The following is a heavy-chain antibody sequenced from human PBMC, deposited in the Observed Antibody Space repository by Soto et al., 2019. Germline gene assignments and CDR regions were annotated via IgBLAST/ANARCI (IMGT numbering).Heavy chain of an antibody. CDR2: IIPIFGTA. CDR3: ARSRRGYSYGYSHVY. Sequence: SVKVSCKASGYTFTSYGISWVRQAPGQGLEWMGGIIPIFGTANYAQKFQGRVTITADESTSTAYMELSSLRSEDTAVYYCARSRRGYSYGYSHVYWGQGTLVTVSS. V-gene: IGHV1-69*13. J-gene: IGHJ4*02. CDR1: GYTFTSYG. D-gene: IGHD5-18*01.